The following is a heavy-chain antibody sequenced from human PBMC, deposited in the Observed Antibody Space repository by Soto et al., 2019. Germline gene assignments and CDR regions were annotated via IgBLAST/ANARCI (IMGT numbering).Heavy chain of an antibody. CDR1: GFTFSSYS. V-gene: IGHV3-21*01. CDR2: ISSSSSYI. CDR3: ARDGYGDYVGPRD. D-gene: IGHD4-17*01. J-gene: IGHJ4*02. Sequence: EVQLVESGGGLVKPGGSLRLSCAASGFTFSSYSMNWVRQAPGKGLEWVSSISSSSSYIYYADSVKGRFTISRDNAKNSLYLQMNSLRAEDTAVYYCARDGYGDYVGPRDWGQGTLVTVSS.